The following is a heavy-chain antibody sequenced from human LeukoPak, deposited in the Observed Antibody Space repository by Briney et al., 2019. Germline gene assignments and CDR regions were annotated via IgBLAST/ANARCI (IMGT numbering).Heavy chain of an antibody. D-gene: IGHD6-13*01. V-gene: IGHV4-59*01. CDR1: GGSIRNYY. CDR2: IHYTGST. J-gene: IGHJ3*02. CDR3: ARVEGYSSTWSPFDI. Sequence: PSETLSLTCTVSGGSIRNYYWSWIRQPPGRGLEWIGFIHYTGSTNYNPSLKSRVTIAVGTSKNKFSLKLTSVTAADTAVYYCARVEGYSSTWSPFDIWGQGTMVTVSS.